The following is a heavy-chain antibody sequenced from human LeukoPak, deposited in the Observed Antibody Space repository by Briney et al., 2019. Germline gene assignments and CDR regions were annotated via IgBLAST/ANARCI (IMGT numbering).Heavy chain of an antibody. J-gene: IGHJ6*03. Sequence: SETLSLTCTVSGGSISSGSYYWSWIRQPAGKGLEWIGRIYTSGSTNYNPSLKSRVTISVDTSKNQFSLKLSSVTAADTAVYYCRYSSSSGRGTYYYYYYVDVWGKGTTVTVSS. D-gene: IGHD6-6*01. V-gene: IGHV4-61*02. CDR2: IYTSGST. CDR1: GGSISSGSYY. CDR3: RYSSSSGRGTYYYYYYVDV.